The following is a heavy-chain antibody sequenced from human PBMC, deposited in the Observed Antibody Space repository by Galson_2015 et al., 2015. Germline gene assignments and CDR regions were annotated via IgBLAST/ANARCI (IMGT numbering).Heavy chain of an antibody. V-gene: IGHV1-18*01. Sequence: SVKVSCKASGYTFTSYGISWVRQAPGQGLEWMGWISAYNGNTNYAQKLQGRVTMTTDTSTSTAYMELRSLRSDDTAVYYCARGYYDFWSGYLGWSYYFDYWGQGTLVTVSS. D-gene: IGHD3-3*01. CDR1: GYTFTSYG. CDR2: ISAYNGNT. CDR3: ARGYYDFWSGYLGWSYYFDY. J-gene: IGHJ4*02.